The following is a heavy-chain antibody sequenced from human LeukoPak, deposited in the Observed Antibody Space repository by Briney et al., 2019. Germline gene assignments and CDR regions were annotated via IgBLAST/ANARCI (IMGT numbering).Heavy chain of an antibody. CDR1: GGSISSYY. V-gene: IGHV4-59*01. CDR2: IYYSGST. J-gene: IGHJ5*02. CDR3: ARSIGSIGL. Sequence: SETLSLTCTVSGGSISSYYWSWSRQPPGKGLEWIGYIYYSGSTNYNPSLKSRVTISVDTSKNQFSLKLSSVTAADTAVYYCARSIGSIGLWGQGTLVTVSS. D-gene: IGHD2/OR15-2a*01.